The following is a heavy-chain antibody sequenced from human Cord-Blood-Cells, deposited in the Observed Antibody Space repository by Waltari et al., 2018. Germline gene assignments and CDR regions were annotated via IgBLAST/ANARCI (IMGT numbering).Heavy chain of an antibody. V-gene: IGHV4-39*01. CDR1: VGSISSSSYY. CDR2: IYYSGST. CDR3: ARRGDGSGSYYAFDI. D-gene: IGHD3-10*01. Sequence: RQLQESGPGLVKPSEPLSLTCTVSVGSISSSSYYWGWIRQPPGKGLGWIGSIYYSGSTYYNPSLKSRVTISVDTSKNQFSLKLSSVTAADTAVYYCARRGDGSGSYYAFDIWGQGTMVTASS. J-gene: IGHJ3*02.